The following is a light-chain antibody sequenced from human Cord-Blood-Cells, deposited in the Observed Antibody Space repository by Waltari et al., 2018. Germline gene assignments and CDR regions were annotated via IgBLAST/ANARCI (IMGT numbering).Light chain of an antibody. CDR1: SSDVGSYNL. J-gene: IGLJ3*02. CDR2: EGS. Sequence: QSALTQPASVSGSPGQSITISCTGTSSDVGSYNLVSWYQQHPGKAPKLRIYEGSNGPSGVSNRFSGSKSGNTASLTISGLQAEDEADYYCCSYAGSRVFGGGTKLTVL. CDR3: CSYAGSRV. V-gene: IGLV2-23*01.